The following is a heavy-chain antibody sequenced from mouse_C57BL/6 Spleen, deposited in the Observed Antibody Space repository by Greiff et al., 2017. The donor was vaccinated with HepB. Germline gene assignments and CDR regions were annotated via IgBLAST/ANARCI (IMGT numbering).Heavy chain of an antibody. V-gene: IGHV1-69*01. J-gene: IGHJ1*03. D-gene: IGHD1-1*01. Sequence: QVQLKQPGAELVMPGASVKLSCKASGYTFTSYWMHWVKQRPGQGLEWIGEIDPSDSYTNYNQKFKGKSTLTVDKSSSTAYMQLSSLTSEDSAVYYFARPYGSSHWYFDFWGTGTTVTVSS. CDR3: ARPYGSSHWYFDF. CDR1: GYTFTSYW. CDR2: IDPSDSYT.